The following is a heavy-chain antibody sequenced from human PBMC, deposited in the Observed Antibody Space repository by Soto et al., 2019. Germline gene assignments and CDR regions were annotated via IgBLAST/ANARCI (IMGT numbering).Heavy chain of an antibody. J-gene: IGHJ3*02. V-gene: IGHV1-8*01. Sequence: QVQLVQSGAEVKKPGASVKVSCKASGYTFTSYDINWVRQATGQGLEWTGWMNPNSGNTGYAQKFQGRVTMTRNTSISTAYMELSSLRSEDTAVYYCARGPVGGNSDGLSDYAFDIWGQGTMVTVSS. CDR3: ARGPVGGNSDGLSDYAFDI. CDR2: MNPNSGNT. CDR1: GYTFTSYD. D-gene: IGHD2-21*02.